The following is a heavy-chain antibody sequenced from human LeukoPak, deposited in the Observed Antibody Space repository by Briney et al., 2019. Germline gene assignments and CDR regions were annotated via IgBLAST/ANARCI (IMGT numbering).Heavy chain of an antibody. CDR1: GYTFTGYY. CDR2: INPSSGGT. D-gene: IGHD1-26*01. V-gene: IGHV1-2*02. CDR3: ARPIRGSYVEDAFDM. J-gene: IGHJ3*02. Sequence: ASVKVSCKASGYTFTGYYIHWVRQAPGQGLEWMGWINPSSGGTKYVQKFQGRVTMTRDTSISTGYMELSRLRSDDTAVYYCARPIRGSYVEDAFDMWGQGTMVTVSA.